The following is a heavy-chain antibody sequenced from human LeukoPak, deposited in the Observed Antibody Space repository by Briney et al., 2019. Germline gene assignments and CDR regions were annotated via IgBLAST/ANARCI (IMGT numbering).Heavy chain of an antibody. D-gene: IGHD2-15*01. J-gene: IGHJ6*02. CDR3: ARGTGCTGGSCSYYGMDV. CDR2: INAGNGDT. CDR1: GYTFSSYA. V-gene: IGHV1-3*01. Sequence: ASVKVSCKGSGYTFSSYAMHWVRQAPGQRLEWMGWINAGNGDTKYSQKFQGRVTITRDTSATTAYMGLSSLRSEDTAVYYCARGTGCTGGSCSYYGMDVWGQGTTVTVSS.